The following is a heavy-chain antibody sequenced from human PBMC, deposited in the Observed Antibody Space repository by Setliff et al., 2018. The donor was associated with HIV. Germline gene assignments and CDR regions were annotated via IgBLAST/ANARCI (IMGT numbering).Heavy chain of an antibody. CDR2: ISGSGGST. J-gene: IGHJ4*02. Sequence: GGSLRLSCAASGFTFNSFALHWVFQAPGKGLEWVSVISGSGGSTFYADSVKGRFTVSRDESENTMYLQMRSLRAEDTAVYYCVRDLPPDYWGQGTLVTVSS. CDR1: GFTFNSFA. CDR3: VRDLPPDY. V-gene: IGHV3-23*01.